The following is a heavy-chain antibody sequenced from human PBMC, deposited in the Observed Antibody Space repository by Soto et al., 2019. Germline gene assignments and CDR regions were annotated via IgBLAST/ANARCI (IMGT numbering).Heavy chain of an antibody. Sequence: SVKVSCKDSGGTFSSYTISWVRQAPGQGLEWMGRIIPILGIANYAQKFQGRVTITADKSTSTAYMELSSLRSEDTAVYYCASDYGGSNYFDYWGQGTLVTVSS. CDR2: IIPILGIA. CDR3: ASDYGGSNYFDY. CDR1: GGTFSSYT. J-gene: IGHJ4*02. D-gene: IGHD4-17*01. V-gene: IGHV1-69*02.